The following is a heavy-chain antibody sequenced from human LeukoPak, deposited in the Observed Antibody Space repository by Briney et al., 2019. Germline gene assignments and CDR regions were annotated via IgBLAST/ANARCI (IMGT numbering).Heavy chain of an antibody. CDR1: GGSISSGGYY. CDR2: IYYSGST. D-gene: IGHD6-13*01. V-gene: IGHV4-31*03. J-gene: IGHJ4*02. Sequence: SETLSLTCTVSGGSISSGGYYWSWIRQHPGKGLEWIGYIYYSGSTYYNPSLKSRVTISVDTSKNQFSLKLSSVTAADTAVYYCARGSSWYYYFDYWGQGTLVTVSS. CDR3: ARGSSWYYYFDY.